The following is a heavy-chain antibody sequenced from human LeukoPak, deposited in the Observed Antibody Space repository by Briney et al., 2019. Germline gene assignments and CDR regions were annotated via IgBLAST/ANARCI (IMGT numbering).Heavy chain of an antibody. CDR3: ARGCSSTSCYPRWFDP. CDR2: INPNGGGT. J-gene: IGHJ5*02. D-gene: IGHD2-2*01. V-gene: IGHV1-2*02. CDR1: GYTFTGYY. Sequence: ASVKVSCKASGYTFTGYYMHWVRQAPGQGLEWMGWINPNGGGTNYAQKFQGRVTMTRDTSISTAYMELSRLRSDDTAVYYCARGCSSTSCYPRWFDPWGQGTLVTVSS.